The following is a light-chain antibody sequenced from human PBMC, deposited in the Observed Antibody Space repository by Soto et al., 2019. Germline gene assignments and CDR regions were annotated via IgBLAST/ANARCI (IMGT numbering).Light chain of an antibody. CDR1: QSVDSSY. CDR3: QQRSNWPPKIT. Sequence: EIIMTQSPGTLSVSPGERATLSCRASQSVDSSYLAWYQQKPGQAPRLLIYDASNRATGILARFSGSGSGTDFTLTISSLEPEDFAVYYCQQRSNWPPKITFGQGTRLEIK. CDR2: DAS. V-gene: IGKV3-11*01. J-gene: IGKJ5*01.